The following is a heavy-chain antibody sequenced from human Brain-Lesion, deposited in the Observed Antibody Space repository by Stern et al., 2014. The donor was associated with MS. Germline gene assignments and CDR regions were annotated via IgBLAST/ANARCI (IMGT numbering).Heavy chain of an antibody. D-gene: IGHD2/OR15-2a*01. Sequence: VQLVESGGGVVQPGRPLRLSCVASGFTFGSCAMHWVRQAPGKGLEWVAGVSYDGSNKYYADSVKGRFTNSRDNSQNTLHMQMSSLRPEDTAVYYCAKDRQYLTYFFDHWGQGSLVTVSS. CDR2: VSYDGSNK. V-gene: IGHV3-30*18. J-gene: IGHJ5*02. CDR3: AKDRQYLTYFFDH. CDR1: GFTFGSCA.